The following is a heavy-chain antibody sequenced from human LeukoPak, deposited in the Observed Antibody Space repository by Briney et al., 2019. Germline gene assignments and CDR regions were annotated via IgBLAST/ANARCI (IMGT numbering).Heavy chain of an antibody. V-gene: IGHV3-30-3*01. CDR1: GFTFSSYT. Sequence: GGSLRLSCTASGFTFSSYTIHWVRQAPGKGLEWVAVMSYDETNTYHADSVKGRFTISRDNSKNTLYLQMNSLRTEDTAIYYCAREGRIAMTGSETYYYYYYGMDVWGQGTTVTVSS. CDR2: MSYDETNT. CDR3: AREGRIAMTGSETYYYYYYGMDV. J-gene: IGHJ6*02. D-gene: IGHD6-19*01.